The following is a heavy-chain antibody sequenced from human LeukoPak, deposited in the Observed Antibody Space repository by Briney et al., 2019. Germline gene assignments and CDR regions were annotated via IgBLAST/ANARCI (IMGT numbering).Heavy chain of an antibody. J-gene: IGHJ4*02. CDR3: ARGGDREYFDY. V-gene: IGHV4-59*01. Sequence: SETLSLTCTVSGGSISSYYWSWIRQPPGKGLEWIGYIYYSGSTNYNPSLKSRVTISVDTSKNQFSLKLSSVIAADTAVYYCARGGDREYFDYWGQGTLVTVSS. D-gene: IGHD3-16*01. CDR2: IYYSGST. CDR1: GGSISSYY.